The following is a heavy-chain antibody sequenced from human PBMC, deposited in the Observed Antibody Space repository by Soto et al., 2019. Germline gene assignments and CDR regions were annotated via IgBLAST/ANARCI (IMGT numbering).Heavy chain of an antibody. CDR2: IYYSGST. J-gene: IGHJ4*02. D-gene: IGHD5-18*01. V-gene: IGHV4-30-4*01. Sequence: QVQLQESGPGLVKPSQTLSLTCTVSGGSISSGDYYWSWIRQPPGKGLEWIGNIYYSGSTYYNPSXXSXVTISVETSKKQCALKLSSVTAADTAVYYCAGNSYGCTFYDYWGQGTLVTVSS. CDR3: AGNSYGCTFYDY. CDR1: GGSISSGDYY.